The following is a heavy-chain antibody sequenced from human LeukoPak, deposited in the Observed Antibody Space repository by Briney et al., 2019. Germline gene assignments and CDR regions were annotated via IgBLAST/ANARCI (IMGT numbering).Heavy chain of an antibody. V-gene: IGHV4-30-2*01. CDR2: IYHSGST. CDR1: GGSISSGGYS. CDR3: ARTFGTNDY. D-gene: IGHD3-16*01. Sequence: SETLSLTCAVSGGSISSGGYSWSRIRQPPGKGPEWIGYIYHSGSTYYNPSLKSRVTISVDRSKNQFSLKLSSVTAAGTAVYYCARTFGTNDYWGQGTLVTVSS. J-gene: IGHJ4*02.